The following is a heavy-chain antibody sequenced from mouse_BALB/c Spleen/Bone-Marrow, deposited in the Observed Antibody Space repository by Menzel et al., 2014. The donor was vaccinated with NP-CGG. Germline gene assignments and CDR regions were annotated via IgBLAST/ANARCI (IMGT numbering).Heavy chain of an antibody. CDR1: GYTFTTYT. CDR2: INPSSGYT. Sequence: VKLMESGAELARPGASVKMSCRASGYTFTTYTMHWVKRRPGQGLEWIGYINPSSGYTYYNQKFKDKATLTADKSSSAAYLQLSSLTSEDSAVYYCARVYGNYDAMDYWGQGISVTVSS. J-gene: IGHJ4*01. D-gene: IGHD2-1*01. CDR3: ARVYGNYDAMDY. V-gene: IGHV1-4*01.